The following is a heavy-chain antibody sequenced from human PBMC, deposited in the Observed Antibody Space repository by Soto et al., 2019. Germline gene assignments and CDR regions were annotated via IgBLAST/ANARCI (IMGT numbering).Heavy chain of an antibody. CDR1: GFTFSSYA. V-gene: IGHV3-30-3*01. J-gene: IGHJ6*02. CDR2: ISYDGSNK. CDR3: ARDLEAARPGYYYCYGMDV. D-gene: IGHD6-6*01. Sequence: GGSLILSCAASGFTFSSYAMHWVRQAPGKGLEWVAVISYDGSNKYYADSVKGRFTISRDNSKNTLYLQMNSLRAEDTAVYYCARDLEAARPGYYYCYGMDVWGQGATVTVSS.